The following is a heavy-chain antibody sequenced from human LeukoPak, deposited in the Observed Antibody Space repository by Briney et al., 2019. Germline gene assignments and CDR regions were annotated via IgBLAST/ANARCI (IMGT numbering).Heavy chain of an antibody. CDR2: IKKDGGEK. D-gene: IGHD6-13*01. CDR1: GFTFISYW. J-gene: IGHJ6*04. CDR3: ARDPSYSSSWSYYYYGMDV. Sequence: GGSLGLSGEASGFTFISYWLSWVRQAPGKGLGWVATIKKDGGEKYYVDSVKGRFTISRDNAKNSLYLQMNSLRAEDTAVYYCARDPSYSSSWSYYYYGMDVWGKGTTVTVSS. V-gene: IGHV3-7*03.